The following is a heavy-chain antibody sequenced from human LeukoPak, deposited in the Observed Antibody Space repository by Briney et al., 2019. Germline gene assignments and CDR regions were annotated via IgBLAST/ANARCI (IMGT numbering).Heavy chain of an antibody. D-gene: IGHD5-18*01. Sequence: SETLSLTCTVSGGSINSANYYWSWIRQPAGKGLEWIGRIFASGKTNYSPSLKSRVTISVDTSKNQFSLKVTSVTAADTAVYYCAGRGYSQWRDAFDIWGQGTMVTVSS. CDR2: IFASGKT. CDR1: GGSINSANYY. J-gene: IGHJ3*02. CDR3: AGRGYSQWRDAFDI. V-gene: IGHV4-61*02.